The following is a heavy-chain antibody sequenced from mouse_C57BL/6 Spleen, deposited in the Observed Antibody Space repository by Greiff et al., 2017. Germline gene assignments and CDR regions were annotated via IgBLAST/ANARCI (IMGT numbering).Heavy chain of an antibody. Sequence: QVQLKQSGPELVKPGASVKISCKASGYAFSSSWMNWVKQRPGKGLEWIGRIYPGDGDTNYNGKFKGKATLTADKSSSTAYMQLSSLTSEDSAVYFCARTLLLRKDAMDYWGQGTSVTVSS. CDR1: GYAFSSSW. CDR2: IYPGDGDT. J-gene: IGHJ4*01. D-gene: IGHD1-1*01. V-gene: IGHV1-82*01. CDR3: ARTLLLRKDAMDY.